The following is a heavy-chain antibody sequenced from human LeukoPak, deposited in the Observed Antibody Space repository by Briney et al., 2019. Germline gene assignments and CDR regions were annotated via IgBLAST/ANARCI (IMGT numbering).Heavy chain of an antibody. CDR1: GGTFSSYA. D-gene: IGHD6-13*01. J-gene: IGHJ4*02. V-gene: IGHV1-69*05. CDR3: ARGPRYSSSWDYFDY. CDR2: IIPIFGTA. Sequence: GSSVKVSCKASGGTFSSYAISWVRQAPGQGLEWMGRIIPIFGTANYAQKFQGRVTITTDESTSTAYMELSSLRSEDTAVYCCARGPRYSSSWDYFDYWGQGTLVTVSS.